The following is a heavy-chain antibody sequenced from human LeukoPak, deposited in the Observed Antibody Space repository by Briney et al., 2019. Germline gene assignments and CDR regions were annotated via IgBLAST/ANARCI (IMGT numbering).Heavy chain of an antibody. CDR3: AKDKPLRERARRAIDPGIQYYYHGMDV. D-gene: IGHD3-10*01. Sequence: GGSLRLSCAVSGFTFSNYGMYWVRQAPGKGLEWVAVISHDGRTKFYIDSVKGRFTISRDSSQNTLYLEMNSLRGEDTAVYFCAKDKPLRERARRAIDPGIQYYYHGMDVWGQGTTVTVSS. CDR1: GFTFSNYG. CDR2: ISHDGRTK. V-gene: IGHV3-30*18. J-gene: IGHJ6*02.